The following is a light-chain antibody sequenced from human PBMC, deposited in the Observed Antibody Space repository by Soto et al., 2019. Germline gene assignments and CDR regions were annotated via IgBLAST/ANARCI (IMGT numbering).Light chain of an antibody. J-gene: IGKJ5*01. CDR2: DAS. Sequence: EIVLTQSPATLSMSPGERATLSCRASQSVSGDLAWYHHKPGQAPRLLIYDASARALDIPDRFAGSGSGTEFTLTISSLQSEDFAVYFCQQYNNWPITFGQGTRLAIK. V-gene: IGKV3-15*01. CDR1: QSVSGD. CDR3: QQYNNWPIT.